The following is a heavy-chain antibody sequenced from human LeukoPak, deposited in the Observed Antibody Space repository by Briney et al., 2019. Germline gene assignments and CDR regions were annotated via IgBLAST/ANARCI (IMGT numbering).Heavy chain of an antibody. D-gene: IGHD1-7*01. CDR1: GGSISSYY. Sequence: PSETLSLTCTVSGGSISSYYWSWVRQPPGKGLEWIGYIYYSVSTNYNPSLKSRVTISVDTSKNQFSLKLSSVTAADTAVYYCASSRGTPYYYYYGMDVWGKGTTVTVSP. CDR2: IYYSVST. J-gene: IGHJ6*04. V-gene: IGHV4-59*01. CDR3: ASSRGTPYYYYYGMDV.